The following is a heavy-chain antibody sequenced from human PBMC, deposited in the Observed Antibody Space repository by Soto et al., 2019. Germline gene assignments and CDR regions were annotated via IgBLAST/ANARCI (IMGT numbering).Heavy chain of an antibody. CDR2: IIPIFGTA. CDR1: GGTFSSYA. V-gene: IGHV1-69*05. J-gene: IGHJ3*02. CDR3: ARGAAFDI. Sequence: AVKVSCKACGGTFSSYAISWVRQAPGQGLERMGGIIPIFGTANYAQKFQGRVTMTRNTSISTAYMDLSSLRSEDTAVYYCARGAAFDIWGQGTMVTVSS.